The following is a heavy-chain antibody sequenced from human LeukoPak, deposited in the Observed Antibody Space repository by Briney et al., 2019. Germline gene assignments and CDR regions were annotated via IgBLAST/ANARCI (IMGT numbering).Heavy chain of an antibody. V-gene: IGHV3-30*04. CDR2: ISYNGSNK. D-gene: IGHD5-18*01. J-gene: IGHJ4*02. CDR1: GFTFVSYP. CDR3: ANSRGGRRGYSYGSDDY. Sequence: KPGGFLRRSCAPSGFTFVSYPMHWVRQAPGKGLGWVAVISYNGSNKYYADSVKGRFTISRDNSKNTLYLQMNSLRAEDTGVYYCANSRGGRRGYSYGSDDYWGREPWSPSPQ.